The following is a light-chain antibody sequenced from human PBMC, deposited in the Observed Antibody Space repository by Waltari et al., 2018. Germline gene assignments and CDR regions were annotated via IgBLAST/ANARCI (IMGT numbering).Light chain of an antibody. CDR3: QQSHSSPYT. CDR1: QSVSIY. CDR2: AAS. V-gene: IGKV1-39*01. J-gene: IGKJ2*01. Sequence: DIQMTQSPSSLSASVGDRVTITCRASQSVSIYLNWYQQKPGKAPKLLIYAASSLQSGVPSRFSGSGSGTDFTLTISSLQPEDFATYNCQQSHSSPYTFSQGTRLEIK.